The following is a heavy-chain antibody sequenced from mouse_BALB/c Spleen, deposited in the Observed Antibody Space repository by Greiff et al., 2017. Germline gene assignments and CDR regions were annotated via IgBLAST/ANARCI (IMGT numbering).Heavy chain of an antibody. CDR3: ARWGFYDYGGDYCDY. CDR1: GYSITSDYA. D-gene: IGHD2-4*01. CDR2: ISYSGST. J-gene: IGHJ2*01. V-gene: IGHV3-2*02. Sequence: EVKLQESGPGLVKPSQSLSLTCTVTGYSITSDYAWNWIRQFPGNKLEWMGYISYSGSTSYNPSLKSRISITRDTSKNQFFLQLNSVTTEDTATYYCARWGFYDYGGDYCDYWGQGTTLTVSS.